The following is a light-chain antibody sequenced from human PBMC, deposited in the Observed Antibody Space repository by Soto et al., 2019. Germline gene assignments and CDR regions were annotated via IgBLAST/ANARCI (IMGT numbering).Light chain of an antibody. CDR3: KQYNNLPPDT. CDR1: QSVNNN. Sequence: EIILTQSPASLSVSPGERATLSCRASQSVNNNLAWYQQKPGQAPRLLIYGASTRATGIPCRFRGSGSGTDYTLTSTSLQSEDFEVYFCKQYNNLPPDTFGKGTKMEIK. CDR2: GAS. V-gene: IGKV3-15*01. J-gene: IGKJ2*01.